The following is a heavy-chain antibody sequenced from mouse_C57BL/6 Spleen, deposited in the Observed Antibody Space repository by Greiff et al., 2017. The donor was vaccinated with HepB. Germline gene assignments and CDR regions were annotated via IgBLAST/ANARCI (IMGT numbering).Heavy chain of an antibody. D-gene: IGHD2-1*01. J-gene: IGHJ2*01. Sequence: VMLVESGPELVKPGASVKISCKASGYAFSSSWMNWVKQRPGKGLEWIGRIYPGDGDTNYNGKFKGKATLTADKSSSTAYMQLSSLTSEDSAVYFCARGDGNYGFDYWGQGTTLTVSS. CDR1: GYAFSSSW. CDR2: IYPGDGDT. V-gene: IGHV1-82*01. CDR3: ARGDGNYGFDY.